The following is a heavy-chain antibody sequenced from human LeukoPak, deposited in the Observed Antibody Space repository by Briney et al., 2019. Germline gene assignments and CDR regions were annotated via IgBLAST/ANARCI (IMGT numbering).Heavy chain of an antibody. CDR1: GFTFGDYA. Sequence: GGSLRLSCTASGFTFGDYAMSWVRQAPGKGLEWVGFIRSKAYGGTTEYAASVKGRFTISRDDSKSIAYLQMNSLKTEDTAVYYCTREEVRGNNAFDIWGQGTMVTVSS. V-gene: IGHV3-49*04. D-gene: IGHD3-10*01. CDR3: TREEVRGNNAFDI. CDR2: IRSKAYGGTT. J-gene: IGHJ3*02.